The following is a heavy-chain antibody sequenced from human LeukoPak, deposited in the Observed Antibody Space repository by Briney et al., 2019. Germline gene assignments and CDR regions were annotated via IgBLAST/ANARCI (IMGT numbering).Heavy chain of an antibody. J-gene: IGHJ4*02. CDR2: ISYDGSNE. CDR3: AKDLTRGEIGIVVRGPVD. CDR1: GFTFSRHG. D-gene: IGHD2-2*01. Sequence: GGSLRLSCAASGFTFSRHGMHWVRQAPGKGLEWVALISYDGSNEYYAGSVKGRFTISRDNSKNTLYLQMNSLRAEDTAVYYCAKDLTRGEIGIVVRGPVDWGQGTLVTVSS. V-gene: IGHV3-30*18.